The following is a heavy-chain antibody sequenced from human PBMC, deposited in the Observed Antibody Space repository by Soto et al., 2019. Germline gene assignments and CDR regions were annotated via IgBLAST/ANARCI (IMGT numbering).Heavy chain of an antibody. V-gene: IGHV3-21*01. J-gene: IGHJ6*03. CDR2: ISSSSSYI. CDR3: ARGTQMVYAINGSSYYYYMDV. D-gene: IGHD2-8*01. Sequence: GGSLRLSCAASGFTFSSYSMNWVRQAPGKGLEWVSSISSSSSYIYYADSVKGRFTISRDNAKNSLYLQMNSLRAEDTAVYYCARGTQMVYAINGSSYYYYMDVWGKGTTVTVSS. CDR1: GFTFSSYS.